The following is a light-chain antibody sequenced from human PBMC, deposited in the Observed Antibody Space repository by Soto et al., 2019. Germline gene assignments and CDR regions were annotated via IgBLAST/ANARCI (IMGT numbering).Light chain of an antibody. CDR3: QQYHDWPPT. V-gene: IGKV3-15*01. J-gene: IGKJ1*01. Sequence: EIVMTQSPATLSVSPGGRATLSCRASQSISDTLAWYQQKPGQAPRLLIHGASTRATGFPARFSGSGSGTDFTLTISSLQSEDFAVYYCQQYHDWPPTFGQGTKV. CDR1: QSISDT. CDR2: GAS.